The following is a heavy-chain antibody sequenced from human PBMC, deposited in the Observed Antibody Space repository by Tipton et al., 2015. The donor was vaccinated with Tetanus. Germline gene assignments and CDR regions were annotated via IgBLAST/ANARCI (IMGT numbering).Heavy chain of an antibody. CDR3: ARHSVGSEIGDYDDLDV. J-gene: IGHJ6*02. CDR2: IYPGDSDA. D-gene: IGHD4-23*01. CDR1: GHNSRSYW. Sequence: QLVQSGAEVKKPGESLKMSCKISGHNSRSYWISWVRQMPGKGLEWMGIIYPGDSDAKYSPSFQGQVTISLDKSISTAYLQWSSLKAADTAMYYCARHSVGSEIGDYDDLDVWGQGTTVTVSS. V-gene: IGHV5-51*01.